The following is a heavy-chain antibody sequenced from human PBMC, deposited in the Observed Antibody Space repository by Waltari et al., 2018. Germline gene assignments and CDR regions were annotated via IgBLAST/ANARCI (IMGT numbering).Heavy chain of an antibody. CDR3: ETVEVRVAAYYFDY. J-gene: IGHJ4*02. V-gene: IGHV1-24*01. CDR1: GYTLTELS. CDR2: FDPEDGET. D-gene: IGHD6-19*01. Sequence: QVQLVQSGAEVKKPGASVTVSCQVSGYTLTELSMHWVRQAPGKGLEWMGGFDPEDGETIYAQKFQGRVTMTEDTSTDTAYMELSSLRSEDMAVYYCETVEVRVAAYYFDYWGQGTLVTVSS.